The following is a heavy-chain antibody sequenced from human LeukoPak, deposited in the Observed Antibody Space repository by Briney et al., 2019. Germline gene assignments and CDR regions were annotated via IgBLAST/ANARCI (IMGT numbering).Heavy chain of an antibody. D-gene: IGHD1-26*01. CDR3: ARAELIIVGAIRRYYYYMDV. V-gene: IGHV4-4*07. CDR2: IYTSGTI. J-gene: IGHJ6*03. CDR1: GGSISSYY. Sequence: PSETLSLTCTVSGGSISSYYWGWIRQPAGKGLEWIGHIYTSGTINYNPSLESRATMSVDTSKNQFSLNLSSVTAADAAVYYCARAELIIVGAIRRYYYYMDVWGKGTTVTVSS.